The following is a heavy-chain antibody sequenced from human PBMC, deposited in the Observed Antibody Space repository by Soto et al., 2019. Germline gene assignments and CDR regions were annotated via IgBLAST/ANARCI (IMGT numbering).Heavy chain of an antibody. V-gene: IGHV4-61*01. CDR2: IYYSGST. CDR3: ARDLYVWGSYRQQSNWFDP. D-gene: IGHD3-16*02. Sequence: PSETLSLTCTVSGGSVSSGSDYWSWIRQPPGNGLEWIGYIYYSGSTNYNPSLKSRVTISVDTSKNQFSLKPSSVTAADTAVYYCARDLYVWGSYRQQSNWFDPWGQGTLVTVSS. J-gene: IGHJ5*02. CDR1: GGSVSSGSDY.